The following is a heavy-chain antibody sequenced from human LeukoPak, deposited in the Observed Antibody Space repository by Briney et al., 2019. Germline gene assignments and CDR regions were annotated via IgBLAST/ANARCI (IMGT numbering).Heavy chain of an antibody. CDR3: ARHMGPNEPLFDY. CDR2: IYYSGST. J-gene: IGHJ4*02. D-gene: IGHD1-1*01. CDR1: VGSISSSSYY. Sequence: PSETLSLTCTVSVGSISSSSYYWGWVRQPPGKGLEWIGSIYYSGSTYYNPSLKSRVTISVDTSKNQFSLKLSSVTAADTAVYYCARHMGPNEPLFDYWGQGTLVTVSS. V-gene: IGHV4-39*01.